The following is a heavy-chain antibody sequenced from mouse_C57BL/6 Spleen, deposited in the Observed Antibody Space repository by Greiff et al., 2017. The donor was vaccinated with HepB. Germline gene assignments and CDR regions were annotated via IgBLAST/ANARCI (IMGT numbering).Heavy chain of an antibody. D-gene: IGHD1-1*01. CDR2: IYPGSGNT. V-gene: IGHV1-76*01. CDR1: GYTFTDYY. CDR3: ARGGYYGSSRYCDV. Sequence: VQLQQSGAELVRPGASVKLSCKASGYTFTDYYINWVKQRPGQGLEWIARIYPGSGNTYYNEKFKGKDTLTAEKSSSTAYMQLSSLTSEDAAVYFWARGGYYGSSRYCDVWGTGTTVTVSS. J-gene: IGHJ1*03.